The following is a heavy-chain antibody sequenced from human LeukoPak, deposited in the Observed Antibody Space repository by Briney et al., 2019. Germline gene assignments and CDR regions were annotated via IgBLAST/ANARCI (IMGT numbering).Heavy chain of an antibody. V-gene: IGHV4-34*01. Sequence: SETLSLTCAVHGGSFSGYYWSWIRQPPGKGLEWIGEINHSGSTNYNPSLKSRVTISVDTSKNQFSLKLSSVTAADTAVYYCARASGYCSSTSCYTPFDYWGQETLVTVSS. CDR3: ARASGYCSSTSCYTPFDY. CDR2: INHSGST. D-gene: IGHD2-2*02. CDR1: GGSFSGYY. J-gene: IGHJ4*02.